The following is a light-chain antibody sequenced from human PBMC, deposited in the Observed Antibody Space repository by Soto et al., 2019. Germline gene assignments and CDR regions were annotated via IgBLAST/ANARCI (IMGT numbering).Light chain of an antibody. CDR2: EVT. V-gene: IGLV2-14*01. CDR3: RSFTSTSTRL. J-gene: IGLJ1*01. CDR1: SSDIGSYDY. Sequence: QSALTQPASVSGSPGQSITISCTGTSSDIGSYDYVSWYQQHPGKAPNLIIYEVTDRPSGVSNRFSGSKSGNTASLTISGLQAEDEADYYCRSFTSTSTRLFVSGTKLTVL.